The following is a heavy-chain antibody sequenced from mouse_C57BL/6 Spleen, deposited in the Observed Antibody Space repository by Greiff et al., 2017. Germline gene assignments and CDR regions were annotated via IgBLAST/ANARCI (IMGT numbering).Heavy chain of an antibody. V-gene: IGHV14-4*01. J-gene: IGHJ2*01. CDR2: IDPENGDT. Sequence: EVKLVESGAELVRPGASVKLSCTASGFNIKDDYMHWVKQRPEQGLEWIGWIDPENGDTEYASKFQGKATITADTSSNTAYLQLSSLTSEDTAVYYCTTGITTVVPYWGQGTTLTVSS. CDR3: TTGITTVVPY. CDR1: GFNIKDDY. D-gene: IGHD1-1*01.